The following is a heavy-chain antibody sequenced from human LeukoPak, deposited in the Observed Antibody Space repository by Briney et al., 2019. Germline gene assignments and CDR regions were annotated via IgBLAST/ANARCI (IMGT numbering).Heavy chain of an antibody. J-gene: IGHJ4*02. CDR1: GFTFSNYA. CDR2: ITDSGSST. D-gene: IGHD3-10*01. Sequence: GGSPRLSCVASGFTFSNYAMNWVRQVPGKGLEWVSRITDSGSSTYYADSVKGRFTISRDNSKNTLYLQMTSLRAEDTAIYYCAKDFGRDSGFFDFWGQGAPLTVSS. V-gene: IGHV3-23*01. CDR3: AKDFGRDSGFFDF.